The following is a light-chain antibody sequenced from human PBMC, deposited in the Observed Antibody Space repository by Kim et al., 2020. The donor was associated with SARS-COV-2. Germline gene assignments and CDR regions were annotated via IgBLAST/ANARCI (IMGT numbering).Light chain of an antibody. CDR1: NIGRKS. J-gene: IGLJ3*02. V-gene: IGLV3-21*04. Sequence: SYELTQPPSESVAPGETARITCGGNNIGRKSVHWYQQKPGQAPAVVIYYDSDRPSGIPERFSGSNSGNTATLTISRVEAGDVADYYCQVWDSTSDHWQFGGETQLAIL. CDR2: YDS. CDR3: QVWDSTSDHWQ.